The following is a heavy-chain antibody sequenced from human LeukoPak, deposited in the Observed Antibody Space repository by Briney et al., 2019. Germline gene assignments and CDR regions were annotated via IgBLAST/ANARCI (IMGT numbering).Heavy chain of an antibody. D-gene: IGHD3-3*01. CDR3: ARAHYDFWSGFTYYFDY. J-gene: IGHJ4*02. V-gene: IGHV3-11*01. Sequence: GGSLRLSCAASGFTFSDYYMSWIRQAPGKGLEWVSYVSSSGSTIYYADSVKGRFTISRDNAKNSLYLQMNSLRAEDTAVYYCARAHYDFWSGFTYYFDYWGQGTLVTVSS. CDR2: VSSSGSTI. CDR1: GFTFSDYY.